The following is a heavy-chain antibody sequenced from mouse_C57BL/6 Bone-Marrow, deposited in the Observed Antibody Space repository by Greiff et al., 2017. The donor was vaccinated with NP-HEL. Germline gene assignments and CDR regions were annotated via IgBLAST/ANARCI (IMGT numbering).Heavy chain of an antibody. D-gene: IGHD1-1*01. CDR2: INPSSGYT. CDR1: GYTFTSYT. Sequence: QVQLQQSGAELARPGASVKMSCKASGYTFTSYTMHWVKQRPGQGLEWIGYINPSSGYTKYNQKFKDKATLTADKSSSTAYMQLSSLTSQDSAVYYCARCDPYYYDSSYDYFDYWGQGTTLTVSS. CDR3: ARCDPYYYDSSYDYFDY. V-gene: IGHV1-4*01. J-gene: IGHJ2*01.